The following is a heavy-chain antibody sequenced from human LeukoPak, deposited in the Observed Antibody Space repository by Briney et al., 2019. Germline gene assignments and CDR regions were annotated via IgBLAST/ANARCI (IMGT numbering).Heavy chain of an antibody. CDR2: ISGSGGST. Sequence: GGSLRLSCAASGFTFSSFAMSWVRQAPGKGLEWVSVISGSGGSTHYADSVKGRFTISRDNSKNTLYLQMNSLRAEDTAVYYCAKADYDRSGYYSDYWGQGTLVTVSS. CDR3: AKADYDRSGYYSDY. V-gene: IGHV3-23*01. J-gene: IGHJ4*02. D-gene: IGHD3-22*01. CDR1: GFTFSSFA.